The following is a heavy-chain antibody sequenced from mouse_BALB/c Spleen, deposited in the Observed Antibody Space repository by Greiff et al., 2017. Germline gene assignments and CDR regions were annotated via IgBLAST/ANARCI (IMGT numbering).Heavy chain of an antibody. CDR1: GFTFSSYG. J-gene: IGHJ4*01. CDR2: INSNGGST. D-gene: IGHD1-2*01. V-gene: IGHV5-6-3*01. Sequence: EVQGVESGGGLVQPGGSLKLSCAASGFTFSSYGMSWVRQTPDKRLELVATINSNGGSTYYPDSVKGRFTISRDNAKNTLYLQMSSLKSEDTAMYYCARDYYGYLYAMDYWGQGTSVTVSS. CDR3: ARDYYGYLYAMDY.